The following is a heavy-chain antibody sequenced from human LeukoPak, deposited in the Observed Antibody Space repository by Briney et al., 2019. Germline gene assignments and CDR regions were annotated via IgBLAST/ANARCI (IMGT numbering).Heavy chain of an antibody. J-gene: IGHJ4*02. Sequence: PGGSLRLSCAASGFTFSNAWMSWVRQAPGKGLEWVGRIKSKTDGGTTDYAAPVKGRFTISRDDSKNTLYLQMNSLKTEDTAVCYCTTDLGTAGDFDYWGQGTLVTVSS. D-gene: IGHD6-13*01. CDR1: GFTFSNAW. V-gene: IGHV3-15*01. CDR2: IKSKTDGGTT. CDR3: TTDLGTAGDFDY.